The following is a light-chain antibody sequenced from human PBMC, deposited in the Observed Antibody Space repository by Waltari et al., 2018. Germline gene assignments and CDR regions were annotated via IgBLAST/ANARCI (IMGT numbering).Light chain of an antibody. V-gene: IGLV2-14*03. CDR1: PSDVGGYTY. CDR3: SSYTSRSSLV. Sequence: QSALTQPASVSASPGQSITVSCTGAPSDVGGYTYVSWYQHHPGKAPKLMIYDVSQRPSGVSNRFSGSKSGNTASLTISGLQAEDEADYYCSSYTSRSSLVFGGGTKVTVL. CDR2: DVS. J-gene: IGLJ2*01.